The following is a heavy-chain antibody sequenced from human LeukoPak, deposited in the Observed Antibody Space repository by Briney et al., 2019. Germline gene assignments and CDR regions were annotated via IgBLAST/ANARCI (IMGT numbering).Heavy chain of an antibody. J-gene: IGHJ4*02. CDR1: GYTFTSYG. V-gene: IGHV1-18*01. Sequence: ASVKVSCKASGYTFTSYGISWVRQAPGQGLEWMGWISAYNGNTNYAQKLQGRVTMTTDTSTSTAYMELRSLRSDDTAVYYCARTTVTVTATGEFDYWGQGILVTVSS. D-gene: IGHD2-21*02. CDR2: ISAYNGNT. CDR3: ARTTVTVTATGEFDY.